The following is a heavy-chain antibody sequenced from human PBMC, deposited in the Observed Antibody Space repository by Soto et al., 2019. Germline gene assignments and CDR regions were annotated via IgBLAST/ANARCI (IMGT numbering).Heavy chain of an antibody. CDR3: TTDDRAAYSSGYYPLYYYYGMAV. V-gene: IGHV3-15*01. Sequence: GGSLRLSCAASGFTFSNAWMSWVRQAPGKGLEWVGRIKSKTDGGTTDYAAPVKGRFTISRDDSKNTLYLQMNSPKTEDTAVYYCTTDDRAAYSSGYYPLYYYYGMAVWGQGTTVTVSS. D-gene: IGHD3-22*01. J-gene: IGHJ6*02. CDR1: GFTFSNAW. CDR2: IKSKTDGGTT.